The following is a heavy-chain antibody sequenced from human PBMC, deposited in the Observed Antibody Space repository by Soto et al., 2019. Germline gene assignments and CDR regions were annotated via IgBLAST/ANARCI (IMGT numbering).Heavy chain of an antibody. CDR1: GGTFSSYA. D-gene: IGHD2-2*01. V-gene: IGHV1-69*06. CDR2: IIPIFRPA. J-gene: IGHJ6*02. CDR3: ARVQGYCSSTSCIGIHYYYYGMDV. Sequence: SVKVSCKASGGTFSSYAISWVRKAPGQGLEWMVGIIPIFRPANYAQKFQGRVTITADKSTSTAYMELSSLRSEDTAVYYCARVQGYCSSTSCIGIHYYYYGMDVWGQGSTVTVSS.